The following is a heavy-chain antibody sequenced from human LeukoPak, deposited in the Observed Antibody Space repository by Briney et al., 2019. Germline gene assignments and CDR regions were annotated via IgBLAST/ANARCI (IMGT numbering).Heavy chain of an antibody. Sequence: GGSLRLSCAASGFTFSGSAMHWVRQASGKGLEWVGRIRSKANSYATAYAASVKGRFTISRDDSKNTAYLQMNSLKTEDTAVYYCTAELRFLEWDTDGRDYYYGMDVWGQGTTVTVSS. CDR3: TAELRFLEWDTDGRDYYYGMDV. CDR2: IRSKANSYAT. V-gene: IGHV3-73*01. D-gene: IGHD3-3*01. J-gene: IGHJ6*02. CDR1: GFTFSGSA.